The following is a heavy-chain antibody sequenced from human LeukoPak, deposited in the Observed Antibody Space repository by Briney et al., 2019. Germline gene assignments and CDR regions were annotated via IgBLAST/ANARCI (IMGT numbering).Heavy chain of an antibody. CDR2: ISGSNGNT. CDR3: ARSGRGTSYYFDL. V-gene: IGHV1-18*01. D-gene: IGHD1-26*01. J-gene: IGHJ4*02. Sequence: ASVKVSCKASGYSFTRYGISWVRQAPGQGLEWMGWISGSNGNTNYAQKFQGRVTMTTDTSTGTAYMDLRNLRFDDTAVYFCARSGRGTSYYFDLWGQGTLVTVSS. CDR1: GYSFTRYG.